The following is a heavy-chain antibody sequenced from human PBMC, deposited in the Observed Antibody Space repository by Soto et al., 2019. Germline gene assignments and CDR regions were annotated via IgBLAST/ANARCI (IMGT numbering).Heavy chain of an antibody. Sequence: GESLKISCKGSGYSFTSYWIGWVRQMPGKGLEWMGIIYPGDSDTRYSPSFQGQVTISADKSISTAYLQWSSLKASDTAMYYCARHWGTYYDILTPFDPWGQGTLVTVSS. CDR3: ARHWGTYYDILTPFDP. D-gene: IGHD3-9*01. CDR1: GYSFTSYW. J-gene: IGHJ5*02. V-gene: IGHV5-51*01. CDR2: IYPGDSDT.